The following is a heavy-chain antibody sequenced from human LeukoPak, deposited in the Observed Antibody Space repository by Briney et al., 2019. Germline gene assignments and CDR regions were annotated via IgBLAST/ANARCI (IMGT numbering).Heavy chain of an antibody. CDR1: GGSISSYY. CDR2: IDYSGST. D-gene: IGHD2-21*01. V-gene: IGHV4-59*01. CDR3: ARGGLGDN. J-gene: IGHJ4*02. Sequence: SETLSLTCTVSGGSISSYYWSWIRQSPGKGLEWIGYIDYSGSTNCNPSLESRVTISVDTSKNQFSLNLNSVTAADTAVYYCARGGLGDNWGQGTLVTVSS.